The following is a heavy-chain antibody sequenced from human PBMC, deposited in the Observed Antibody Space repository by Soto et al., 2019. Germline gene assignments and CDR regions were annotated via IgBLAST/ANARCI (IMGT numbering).Heavy chain of an antibody. CDR2: ITSSSSYT. CDR1: GSSFSDYY. J-gene: IGHJ4*02. CDR3: AGGQDNLAVNFDY. V-gene: IGHV3-11*03. Sequence: GGSLRLSCAASGSSFSDYYMSWIRQSPGKGLEWLSYITSSSSYTHYADSVKGRFTISRDNAKDSLYLQMNSLRADDTAVYYCAGGQDNLAVNFDYWGQGTPVTVSS. D-gene: IGHD1-1*01.